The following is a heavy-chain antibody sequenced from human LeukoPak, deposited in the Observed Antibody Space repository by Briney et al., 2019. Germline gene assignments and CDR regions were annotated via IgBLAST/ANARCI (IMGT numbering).Heavy chain of an antibody. D-gene: IGHD6-19*01. J-gene: IGHJ5*02. CDR3: ARAAGIAVAGTIRNNWFDP. Sequence: ASVKVSCKASGYTFTGYYMHWVRQAPGQGLEWMGWINPNSGGTNYAQRFQGRVTMTRDTSISTAYMELSRLRSDDTAVYYCARAAGIAVAGTIRNNWFDPWGQGTLVTASS. V-gene: IGHV1-2*02. CDR1: GYTFTGYY. CDR2: INPNSGGT.